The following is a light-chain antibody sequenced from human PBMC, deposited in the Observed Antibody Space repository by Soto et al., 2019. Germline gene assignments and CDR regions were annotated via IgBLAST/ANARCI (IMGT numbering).Light chain of an antibody. J-gene: IGKJ2*01. CDR3: QQYNEYPYT. CDR1: QSISTY. V-gene: IGKV1-5*03. Sequence: DIQMTQSPSTLSASVGDRVSITCRASQSISTYLAWYHQKPGRAPQALIYRASSLESGVPSRFSGSGSGTGFTLTISSLLPDDFATYYCQQYNEYPYTFGQGTKLEIK. CDR2: RAS.